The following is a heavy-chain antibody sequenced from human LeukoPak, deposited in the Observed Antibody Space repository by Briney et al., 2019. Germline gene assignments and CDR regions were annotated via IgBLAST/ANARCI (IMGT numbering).Heavy chain of an antibody. V-gene: IGHV3-23*01. D-gene: IGHD3-9*01. J-gene: IGHJ4*02. CDR3: AKDQVRSALYYDILTGCYDH. CDR2: ISGSGGST. CDR1: GFTFSSYA. Sequence: GGSLRLSCAASGFTFSSYAMSWVRQAPGKGLEWVSTISGSGGSTYYADSVKGRFTISRDNSKNTLYLQMNSLRAEDTAVCYCAKDQVRSALYYDILTGCYDHWGQGTLVTVSS.